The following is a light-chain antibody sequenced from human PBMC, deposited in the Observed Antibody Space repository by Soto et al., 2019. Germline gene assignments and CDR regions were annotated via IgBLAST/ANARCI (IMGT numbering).Light chain of an antibody. CDR3: QKYNSVPWT. J-gene: IGKJ1*01. V-gene: IGKV1-27*01. CDR2: AAS. CDR1: RGITNY. Sequence: DIQMTQSPSSLSAYAGDRVTLTCRASRGITNYLAWYQQKPGKVPKLLIYAASTLQAGVPSRFSGSGSGTDFTLTISSLKPEDVATYYCQKYNSVPWTFGQGTKVEIK.